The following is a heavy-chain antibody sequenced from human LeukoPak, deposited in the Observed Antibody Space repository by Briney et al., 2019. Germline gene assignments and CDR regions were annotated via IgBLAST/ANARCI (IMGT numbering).Heavy chain of an antibody. Sequence: SETLSLTCTVSGGSINNFYWSWIRQSPGKGLEWIGYVHSSGRTDYNPSLRSRVSMSADTSKSQLSLRLTSVTASDTAVYYCARTGEYSGSGPSWAFDIWGQGTMVTVSS. V-gene: IGHV4-59*08. D-gene: IGHD3-10*01. CDR1: GGSINNFY. J-gene: IGHJ3*02. CDR3: ARTGEYSGSGPSWAFDI. CDR2: VHSSGRT.